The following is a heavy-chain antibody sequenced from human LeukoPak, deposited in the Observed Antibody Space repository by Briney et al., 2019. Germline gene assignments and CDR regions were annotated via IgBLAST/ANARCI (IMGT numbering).Heavy chain of an antibody. CDR2: TNHSGST. CDR3: ARRTGTKYFQH. J-gene: IGHJ1*01. Sequence: SETLSLTCAVYGGSFSGHYWSWIRQPPGKGLEWIGETNHSGSTNYNPSLKSRVTISVDTSKNQFSLKLSSVTAADTAVYYCARRTGTKYFQHWGQGTLVTVSS. V-gene: IGHV4-34*01. CDR1: GGSFSGHY. D-gene: IGHD1-7*01.